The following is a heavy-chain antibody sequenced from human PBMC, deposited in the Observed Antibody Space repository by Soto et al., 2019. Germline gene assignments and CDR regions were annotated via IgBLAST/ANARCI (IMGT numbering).Heavy chain of an antibody. Sequence: ASVKVCCKASGYTFTSYGISWVRQAPGQGLEWMGWISAYNGNTNYAQKLQGRVTMTTDTSTSTAYMELRSLRSDDTAVYYCARKTITFFGVVIFAPWGKEPRFTAPS. V-gene: IGHV1-18*01. D-gene: IGHD3-3*01. CDR3: ARKTITFFGVVIFAP. J-gene: IGHJ5*02. CDR1: GYTFTSYG. CDR2: ISAYNGNT.